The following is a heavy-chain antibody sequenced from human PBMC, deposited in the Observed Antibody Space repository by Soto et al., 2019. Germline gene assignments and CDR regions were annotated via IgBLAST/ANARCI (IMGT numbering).Heavy chain of an antibody. J-gene: IGHJ3*02. CDR3: ASYGSGYYDAFDI. D-gene: IGHD5-12*01. CDR1: GGSISSGGYY. V-gene: IGHV4-31*03. Sequence: QVQLQESGPGLVKPSQTLSLTCTVSGGSISSGGYYWSWIRQHPGKGLEWIGYIYYSGSTYYNPSLTSRVXXSXDXXKNQFSLKLSSVTAADTAVYYCASYGSGYYDAFDIWGQGTMVTVSS. CDR2: IYYSGST.